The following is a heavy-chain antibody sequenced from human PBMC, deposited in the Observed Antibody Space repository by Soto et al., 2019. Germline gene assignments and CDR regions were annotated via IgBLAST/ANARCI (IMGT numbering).Heavy chain of an antibody. D-gene: IGHD1-1*01. CDR2: IFHSGTT. CDR3: ARQLERGDLPEGFDY. J-gene: IGHJ4*02. CDR1: GFTFRSSAM. V-gene: IGHV4-4*02. Sequence: VQLLESGGGLVQPGGSLRLSCAASGFTFRSSAMSWVRQAPGKGLEWIGEIFHSGTTNYNPSLKSRVTISMDKSNNQFSLKLSSVTAADTAVYYCARQLERGDLPEGFDYWGQGTLATVSS.